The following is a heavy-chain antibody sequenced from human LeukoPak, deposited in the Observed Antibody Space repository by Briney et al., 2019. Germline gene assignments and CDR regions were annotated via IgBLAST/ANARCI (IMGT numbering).Heavy chain of an antibody. J-gene: IGHJ1*01. V-gene: IGHV3-30*04. Sequence: TGGSLRLSCVASGFTFSNHVMHWVRQSPGKGLEWVAVISSDGSMKYYADSIKGRFTISRDIAKNSLYLQMNSLRAEDTAVYYCARSVTYQYFQNWGHGTLVTVSS. D-gene: IGHD2-2*01. CDR2: ISSDGSMK. CDR1: GFTFSNHV. CDR3: ARSVTYQYFQN.